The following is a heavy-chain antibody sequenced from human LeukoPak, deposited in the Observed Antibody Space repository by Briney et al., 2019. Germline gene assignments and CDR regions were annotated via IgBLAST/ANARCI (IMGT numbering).Heavy chain of an antibody. CDR1: GFTFSSYS. J-gene: IGHJ4*02. D-gene: IGHD2-2*01. CDR3: ARDHGDVVVSAASPLDY. Sequence: GGSLRLSCAASGFTFSSYSMNWVRQAPGKGLEWVSSISSSSSYIYYADSVKGRFTISRDNAKNSLYLQMNSLRAEDTAVYYCARDHGDVVVSAASPLDYWGQGTLVTVSS. V-gene: IGHV3-21*01. CDR2: ISSSSSYI.